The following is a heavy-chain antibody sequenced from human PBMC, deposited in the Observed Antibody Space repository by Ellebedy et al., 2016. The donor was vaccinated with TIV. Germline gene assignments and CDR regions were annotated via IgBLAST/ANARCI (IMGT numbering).Heavy chain of an antibody. CDR1: GFTFSSYA. D-gene: IGHD3-22*01. Sequence: PGGSLRLSCAASGFTFSSYAMSWVRQAPGKGLEWVSTISNTGSRTYYADSVEGRFIISRDNSKTTLYLQMNSLRAEDKAVYYCAKGRGGGSDSSAPRYYFDYWGLGTLVTVSS. CDR3: AKGRGGGSDSSAPRYYFDY. CDR2: ISNTGSRT. J-gene: IGHJ4*02. V-gene: IGHV3-23*01.